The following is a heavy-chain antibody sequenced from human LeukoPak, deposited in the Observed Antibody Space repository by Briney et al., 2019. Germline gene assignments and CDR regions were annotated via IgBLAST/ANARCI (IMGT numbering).Heavy chain of an antibody. V-gene: IGHV3-23*01. CDR3: AKDTSYYYDSSGYSFDY. CDR1: GFTFSSYA. D-gene: IGHD3-22*01. Sequence: GGSLRLSCAASGFTFSSYAMSWVRQAPGKGLEWVSAISGSGGSTYYADSVKGRFTISRDNSKNTLYLQMNSLRAEDTAVYYCAKDTSYYYDSSGYSFDYWGQGTLVTVSS. CDR2: ISGSGGST. J-gene: IGHJ4*02.